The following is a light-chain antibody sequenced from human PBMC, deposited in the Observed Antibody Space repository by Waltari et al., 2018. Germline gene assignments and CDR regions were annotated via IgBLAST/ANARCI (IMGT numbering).Light chain of an antibody. CDR1: QSVSRS. V-gene: IGKV3-20*01. CDR2: DAS. CDR3: QKYVDLPAT. J-gene: IGKJ1*01. Sequence: EIVLTQSPGTLSLSPGERATLSCRASQSVSRSLAWYQHKPGQAPRLLIYDASSRATGIPDRCSGSGAGTDFSLTISRLEHDDVAVYCQKYVDLPATFGQGTKVEIK.